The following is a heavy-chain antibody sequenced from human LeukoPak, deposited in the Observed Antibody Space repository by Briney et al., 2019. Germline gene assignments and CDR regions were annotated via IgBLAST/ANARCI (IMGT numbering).Heavy chain of an antibody. D-gene: IGHD3-22*01. CDR2: IYSRDSDT. CDR3: VRHIRYVDSSPSPGGFDP. V-gene: IGHV5-51*01. Sequence: GESLKISCKASGYIFTDHWIGWVRQIPGKGLEWMAIIYSRDSDTRYSPSFQSQVTISADKSTSTAYLQWSSLKASDTGIYSCVRHIRYVDSSPSPGGFDPWGQGTLVHVSS. CDR1: GYIFTDHW. J-gene: IGHJ5*02.